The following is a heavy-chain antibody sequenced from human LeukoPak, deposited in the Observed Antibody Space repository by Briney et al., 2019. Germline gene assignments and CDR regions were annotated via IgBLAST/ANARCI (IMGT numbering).Heavy chain of an antibody. CDR3: ARVAYYYGSGSYNFDY. Sequence: PGGSLRLSCAASGFTFGSYWMSWVRQAPGKGLEWVANIKQDGSEKYYVDSVKGRFTISRDNAKNSLYLQMNSLRAEDTAVYYCARVAYYYGSGSYNFDYWGQGTLVTVSS. CDR1: GFTFGSYW. V-gene: IGHV3-7*04. J-gene: IGHJ4*02. CDR2: IKQDGSEK. D-gene: IGHD3-10*01.